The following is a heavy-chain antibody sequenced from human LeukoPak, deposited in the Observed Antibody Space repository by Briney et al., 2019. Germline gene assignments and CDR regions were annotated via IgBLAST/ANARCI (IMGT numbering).Heavy chain of an antibody. CDR3: AKKGPTMIPGNYFDY. J-gene: IGHJ4*02. CDR1: GFTFSSYA. V-gene: IGHV3-23*01. D-gene: IGHD3-22*01. CDR2: IRGSGGDT. Sequence: GGSLRLSCAASGFTFSSYAMSGVRQAPGQGLEWVSTIRGSGGDTYYADSVKGRFTISRDNSKNTLHLQMNSLRAEDTAVYYCAKKGPTMIPGNYFDYWGQGTLVTVSS.